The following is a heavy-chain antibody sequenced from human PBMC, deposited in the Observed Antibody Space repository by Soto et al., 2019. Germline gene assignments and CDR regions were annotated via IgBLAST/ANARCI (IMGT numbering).Heavy chain of an antibody. CDR1: VFTFSSYG. CDR3: AKDPARGVRGVMHY. Sequence: GSLRLSCAASVFTFSSYGMHWVRQAPGKGLEWVAVISYDGSNKYYADSVKGRFTISRDNSKNTLYLQMNSLRAEDTAVYYCAKDPARGVRGVMHYWGQGTLVTVSS. CDR2: ISYDGSNK. D-gene: IGHD3-10*01. J-gene: IGHJ4*02. V-gene: IGHV3-30*18.